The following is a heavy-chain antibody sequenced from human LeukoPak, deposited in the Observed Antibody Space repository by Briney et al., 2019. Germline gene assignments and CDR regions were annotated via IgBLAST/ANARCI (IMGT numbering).Heavy chain of an antibody. V-gene: IGHV3-33*01. Sequence: GGPLRLSCAASGFTFSSYGMHWVRQAPGKGLEWVAVIWYDGSNKYYADSVKGRFTISRDNSKNTLYLQMNSLRAEDTAVYYCARGDSSGYSDYWGQGTLVTVTS. CDR2: IWYDGSNK. CDR1: GFTFSSYG. J-gene: IGHJ4*02. CDR3: ARGDSSGYSDY. D-gene: IGHD3-22*01.